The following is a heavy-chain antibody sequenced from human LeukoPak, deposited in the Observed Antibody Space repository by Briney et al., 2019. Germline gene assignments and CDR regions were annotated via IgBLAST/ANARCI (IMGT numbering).Heavy chain of an antibody. D-gene: IGHD4-17*01. CDR1: GFAFSTYA. CDR2: ISFDGGTK. Sequence: GGSLRLSCAASGFAFSTYAMHWVRQAPGKGLEWVAVISFDGGTKYYADSVKGRFTISRDNSKNTLYLQMNSLRAEDTAVYYCARGNGDYVLGELDYWGQGTLVTVSS. V-gene: IGHV3-30-3*01. J-gene: IGHJ4*02. CDR3: ARGNGDYVLGELDY.